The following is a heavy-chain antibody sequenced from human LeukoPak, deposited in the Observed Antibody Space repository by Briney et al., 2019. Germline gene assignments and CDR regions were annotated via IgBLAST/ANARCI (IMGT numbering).Heavy chain of an antibody. Sequence: GGSLRLSCAASGFTFSTYAMSWVRQAPGKGLEWISAISGSGFSTYYVDSVKGRFTISRDNSKNTLYLQMNSLRAEDTAVYYCAKDGLGIQLWLRPVEYWGQGTLVTVSS. CDR3: AKDGLGIQLWLRPVEY. D-gene: IGHD5-18*01. V-gene: IGHV3-23*01. CDR1: GFTFSTYA. CDR2: ISGSGFST. J-gene: IGHJ4*02.